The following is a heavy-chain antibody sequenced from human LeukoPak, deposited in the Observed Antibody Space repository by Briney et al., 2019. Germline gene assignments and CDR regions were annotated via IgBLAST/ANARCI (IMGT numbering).Heavy chain of an antibody. CDR3: AKAMDSSSVSYMVV. J-gene: IGHJ6*03. D-gene: IGHD6-6*01. V-gene: IGHV1-46*01. CDR2: INPSGGST. CDR1: GYTFANYY. Sequence: ASVKVSCKASGYTFANYYMHWVRQAPGQGLEWMGIINPSGGSTGYAQNFQGRVTMTRDMSTSTVYMELSSVRSEDTAVYYCAKAMDSSSVSYMVVWGKGTTVTVSS.